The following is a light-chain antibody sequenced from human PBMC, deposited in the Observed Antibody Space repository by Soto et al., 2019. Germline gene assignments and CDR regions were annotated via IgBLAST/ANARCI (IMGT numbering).Light chain of an antibody. V-gene: IGLV2-23*01. Sequence: QSALTQPASVSGSPGQSITISCTGTSSDVGSYDLVSWYQQHPNKAPKLIIYEGNKRPSGVSHRFSESKSGNTASLTISGLQAEDEADYFCCSYAGSNTYVFGTGTKLTVL. CDR3: CSYAGSNTYV. CDR1: SSDVGSYDL. CDR2: EGN. J-gene: IGLJ1*01.